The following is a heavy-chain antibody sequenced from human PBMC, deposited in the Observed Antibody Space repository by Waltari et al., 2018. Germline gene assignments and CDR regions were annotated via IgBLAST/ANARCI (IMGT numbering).Heavy chain of an antibody. CDR2: INHSGST. CDR1: GGSFSGYY. CDR3: ARGRYVVVPAAIGDYYYYGMDV. V-gene: IGHV4-34*01. D-gene: IGHD2-2*01. Sequence: QVQLQQWGAGLVKPSETLSFTCAVSGGSFSGYYWRWIRQPPGKGMCWIGEINHSGSTNYNPSLKSRVTISVDTSKNQFSLKLSSVTAADTAVYYCARGRYVVVPAAIGDYYYYGMDVWGQGTTVTVSS. J-gene: IGHJ6*02.